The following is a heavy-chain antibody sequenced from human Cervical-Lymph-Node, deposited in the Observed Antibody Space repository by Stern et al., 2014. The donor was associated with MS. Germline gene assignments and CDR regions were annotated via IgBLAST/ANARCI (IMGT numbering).Heavy chain of an antibody. Sequence: VQLVQSGGGLVQPGGSLRVSCEVSGFTLSDYNMNWVRQAPGKGLEWLSYITPSGSTTSYPNSGQGRFIVSRAVDRNSMDLQMYSLTAEDTAVYYCARGPRTLNYFDLWGQGTPVTVSS. CDR2: ITPSGSTT. V-gene: IGHV3-48*01. CDR3: ARGPRTLNYFDL. D-gene: IGHD1-14*01. CDR1: GFTLSDYN. J-gene: IGHJ4*01.